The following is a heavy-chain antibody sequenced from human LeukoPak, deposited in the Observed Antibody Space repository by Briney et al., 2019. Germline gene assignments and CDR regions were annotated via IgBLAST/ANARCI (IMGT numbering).Heavy chain of an antibody. CDR1: GFTFSSYS. CDR2: ISSASNTI. J-gene: IGHJ5*02. D-gene: IGHD3-10*01. Sequence: GGSLRLSCAASGFTFSSYSMNWVRQAPGKGLEWVSYISSASNTIYYADSVKGRFTISRDNAKNSLYLQMNSLRAEDTAMYYCARDGWFGDYNWFDPWGQGTRVTVSS. V-gene: IGHV3-48*01. CDR3: ARDGWFGDYNWFDP.